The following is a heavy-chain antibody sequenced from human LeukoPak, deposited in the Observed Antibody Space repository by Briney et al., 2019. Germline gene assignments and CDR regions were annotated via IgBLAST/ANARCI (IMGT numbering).Heavy chain of an antibody. CDR2: ISAYNGNT. J-gene: IGHJ4*02. Sequence: ASVKVSCKASGYTFTSYGISWVRQAPGQGLEWMGWISAYNGNTNYAQKLQGRVTMTRDTSTSTVYMELSSLRSEDTAVYYCARDPDYGDISPSDSCDYWGQGTLVTVSS. V-gene: IGHV1-18*01. CDR3: ARDPDYGDISPSDSCDY. CDR1: GYTFTSYG. D-gene: IGHD4-17*01.